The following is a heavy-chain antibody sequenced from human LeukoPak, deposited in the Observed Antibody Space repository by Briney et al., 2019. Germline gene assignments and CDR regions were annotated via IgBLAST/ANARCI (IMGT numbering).Heavy chain of an antibody. CDR3: AKQLGYCSDGSCYFPY. CDR2: ISNNGGYT. D-gene: IGHD2-15*01. J-gene: IGHJ4*02. V-gene: IGHV3-23*01. CDR1: GFTFGDYA. Sequence: GGSLRLSCTASGFTFGDYAMSWFRQAPGKGLEWVSAISNNGGYTYYADSVQGRFTISRDNSKSTLCLQMNSLRAEDTAVYYCAKQLGYCSDGSCYFPYWGQGTLVTVSS.